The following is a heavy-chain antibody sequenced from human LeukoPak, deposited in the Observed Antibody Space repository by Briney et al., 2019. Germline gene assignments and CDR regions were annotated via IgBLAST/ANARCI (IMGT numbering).Heavy chain of an antibody. Sequence: PSETLSLTCNVSGGSISSNYWSWIRQPPGKGLEWIGHIYNIGGTNFNPSLKSRVTISLDTSKKQVSLKLSSVTAADTAVYYCAGQGYYYTSGRKFDVWGQGTMVAVCS. V-gene: IGHV4-59*08. CDR1: GGSISSNY. J-gene: IGHJ3*01. CDR3: AGQGYYYTSGRKFDV. D-gene: IGHD3-10*01. CDR2: IYNIGGT.